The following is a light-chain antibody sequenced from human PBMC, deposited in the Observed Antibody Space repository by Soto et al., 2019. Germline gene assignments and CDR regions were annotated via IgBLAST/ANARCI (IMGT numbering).Light chain of an antibody. CDR3: QQYNNWPPDRT. V-gene: IGKV3-15*01. CDR1: QSVGSN. J-gene: IGKJ1*01. Sequence: EIVMTQSPATLSVSPGERATLSCRASQSVGSNLAWYQQKPGQAPRLLIYGASTWATGIPARFSGSGSGTEFTLTISSLQSEDVAIYFCQQYNNWPPDRTFGQGTKVEIK. CDR2: GAS.